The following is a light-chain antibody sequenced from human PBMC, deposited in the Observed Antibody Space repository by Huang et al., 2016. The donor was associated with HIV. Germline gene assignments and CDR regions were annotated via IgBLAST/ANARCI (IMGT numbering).Light chain of an antibody. CDR2: DAS. CDR1: QSVSSY. Sequence: ELVFTQSPATLALSPEERATLSCRASQSVSSYSAWYQQKPSKAPRLLIYDASNRDTGIPARFSGSGSGTDFTLTISSLEPEDFAVYYCQQRSNWPRTFGQGTKLEIK. J-gene: IGKJ2*01. CDR3: QQRSNWPRT. V-gene: IGKV3-11*01.